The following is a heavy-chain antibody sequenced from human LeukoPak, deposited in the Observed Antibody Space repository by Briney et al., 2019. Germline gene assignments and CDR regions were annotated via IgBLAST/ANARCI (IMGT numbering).Heavy chain of an antibody. D-gene: IGHD6-19*01. CDR3: ARVRAGVELDY. J-gene: IGHJ4*02. V-gene: IGHV3-66*02. Sequence: GSLRLSCAASGFTVSSNYMSWVRQAPGKGLEWVSVIYSGGTTYYADSVKGRFTISRDNSKNTVFLQVNPLRAEDTAMYYCARVRAGVELDYWGQGTLVTVSS. CDR1: GFTVSSNY. CDR2: IYSGGTT.